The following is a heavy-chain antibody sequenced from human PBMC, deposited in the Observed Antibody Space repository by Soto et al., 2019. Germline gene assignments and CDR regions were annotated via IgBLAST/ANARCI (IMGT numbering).Heavy chain of an antibody. CDR3: AIATGFWSGTNWFDP. Sequence: QVQLVQSGAEVKKPGASVKVSCKASGYTFTSYAMHWVRQAPGQRLEWMGWINAGNGNTKYSQKFQGRVTITRDTSASTAYMELSSLRSEDTAVYYCAIATGFWSGTNWFDPWGQGTLVTVSS. CDR2: INAGNGNT. CDR1: GYTFTSYA. D-gene: IGHD3-3*01. J-gene: IGHJ5*02. V-gene: IGHV1-3*01.